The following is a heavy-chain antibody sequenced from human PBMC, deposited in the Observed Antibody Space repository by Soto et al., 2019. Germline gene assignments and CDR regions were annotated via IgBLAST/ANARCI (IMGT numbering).Heavy chain of an antibody. D-gene: IGHD6-19*01. V-gene: IGHV1-18*01. Sequence: VASVKVSCKASEYTFLSYDINWVRQAPGQGLEWMGWISAYNGNTNYAQKLQGRVTMTTDTSTSTAYMELRSLRSDDTAVYYCARDFTAVAGTGDYCGQGTLVTVSS. CDR3: ARDFTAVAGTGDY. CDR2: ISAYNGNT. CDR1: EYTFLSYD. J-gene: IGHJ4*02.